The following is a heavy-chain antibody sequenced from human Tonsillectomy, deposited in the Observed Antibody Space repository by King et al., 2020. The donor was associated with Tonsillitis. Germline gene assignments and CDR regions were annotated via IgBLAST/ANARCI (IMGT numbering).Heavy chain of an antibody. V-gene: IGHV3-53*01. Sequence: VQLVESGGGLIQPGGSLRLSCAASGFTVSSNYMSWVRQAPGKGLEWVSVIYTSGNTYYADSVKGRFTTSRDNSKNTLTLLMNSLRAEDTAVYYCARITNAFAFDIWGQGTMVTVLS. J-gene: IGHJ3*02. D-gene: IGHD2-8*01. CDR3: ARITNAFAFDI. CDR2: IYTSGNT. CDR1: GFTVSSNY.